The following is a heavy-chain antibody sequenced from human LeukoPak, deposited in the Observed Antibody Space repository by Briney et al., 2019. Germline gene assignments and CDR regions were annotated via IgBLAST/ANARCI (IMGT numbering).Heavy chain of an antibody. J-gene: IGHJ4*02. CDR2: ISFDGSDK. Sequence: GGSLRLSCAASGITFSNYAMHWVRQAPGKGLEWVAFISFDGSDKYYADSVKGRFTISRDNSKNTLYLQMNSLRAEDTAVYNCARKSYYYDQWGQGTLVTVSS. D-gene: IGHD3-22*01. CDR3: ARKSYYYDQ. V-gene: IGHV3-30-3*01. CDR1: GITFSNYA.